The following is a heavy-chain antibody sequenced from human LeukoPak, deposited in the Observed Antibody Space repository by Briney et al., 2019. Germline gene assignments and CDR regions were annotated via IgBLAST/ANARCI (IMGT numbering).Heavy chain of an antibody. D-gene: IGHD3-22*01. V-gene: IGHV1-69*05. Sequence: SVKVSCKASGGTFSSYAISWVRQAPGQGLEWMGRITPIFGTANYAQKFRGRVTITTDESTSTAYMELSSLRSEDTAVYYCARSSGSDDAFDIWGQGTMVTVSS. CDR3: ARSSGSDDAFDI. CDR1: GGTFSSYA. CDR2: ITPIFGTA. J-gene: IGHJ3*02.